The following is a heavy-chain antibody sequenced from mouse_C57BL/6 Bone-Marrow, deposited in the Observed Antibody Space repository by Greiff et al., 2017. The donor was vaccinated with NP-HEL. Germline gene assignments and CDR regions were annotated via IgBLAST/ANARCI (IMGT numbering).Heavy chain of an antibody. D-gene: IGHD1-1*01. CDR1: GYTFTSHW. V-gene: IGHV1-56*01. CDR2: FFPGSGST. CDR3: ARDGYYGRLFAY. Sequence: VKLMESGPELVRPGASVKISCKAPGYTFTSHWMQWLRRRPGRGLEWIGEFFPGSGSTYYNEKFKGKATLTVDTSSSTAYMQLSSLTSEDSAVYFCARDGYYGRLFAYWGQGTLVTVSA. J-gene: IGHJ3*01.